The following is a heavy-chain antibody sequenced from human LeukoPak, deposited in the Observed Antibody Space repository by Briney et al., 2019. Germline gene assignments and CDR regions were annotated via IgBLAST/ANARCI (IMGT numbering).Heavy chain of an antibody. D-gene: IGHD1-26*01. CDR3: AREFLYYGGAHDAFDI. V-gene: IGHV1-2*02. CDR1: GYTFTGYY. J-gene: IGHJ3*02. CDR2: INPNSGGT. Sequence: ASVKVSCKASGYTFTGYYMHWVRQAPGQGLEWMGWINPNSGGTNYAQKFQGRVTMTRDTSISTAYMELSRLRSDDTAVYYCAREFLYYGGAHDAFDIWGQRTMVTVSS.